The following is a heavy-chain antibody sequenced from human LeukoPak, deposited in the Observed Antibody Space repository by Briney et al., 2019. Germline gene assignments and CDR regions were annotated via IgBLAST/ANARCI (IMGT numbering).Heavy chain of an antibody. CDR2: ICPGGST. J-gene: IGHJ4*02. CDR3: SGGDLDY. Sequence: PGGSLRLSCAASGLIVGDSCMHWVRQAPGKGLEWVSIICPGGSTDYADSVKGRFSISRDNFKNAVYLQMNSLRVDDTAIYYCSGGDLDYGGQGTLVTVSS. CDR1: GLIVGDSC. V-gene: IGHV3-66*01.